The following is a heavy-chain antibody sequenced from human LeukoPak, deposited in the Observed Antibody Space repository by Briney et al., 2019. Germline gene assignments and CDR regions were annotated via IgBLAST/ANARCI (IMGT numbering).Heavy chain of an antibody. J-gene: IGHJ4*02. V-gene: IGHV3-48*02. CDR1: GFTFSTYS. CDR2: VSSSGSTM. CDR3: ARDTTAWVY. Sequence: PGESLRLSCAASGFTFSTYSMNWVRQAPGKGLEWVSYVSSSGSTMKYADSVKGRFTISRDNANNSLYLQMNSLRDEDTAVYYCARDTTAWVYWGQGTLVTVSS. D-gene: IGHD4-17*01.